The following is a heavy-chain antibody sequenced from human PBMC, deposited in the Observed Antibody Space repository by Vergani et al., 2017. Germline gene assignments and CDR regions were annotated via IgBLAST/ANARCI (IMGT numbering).Heavy chain of an antibody. CDR2: IDHTGRP. J-gene: IGHJ6*03. CDR3: ARVNTETNGHLYYYYYMDV. CDR1: GGSFTSYH. Sequence: QVQLQQWGGGLLKPSETLSLTCVVNGGSFTSYHWTWIRQSPGEGLEWVGDIDHTGRPDYNPSLKSRLTMSVDKSRNQFSLTLISVTATDTAIYFWARVNTETNGHLYYYYYMDVWGQGTAVTVS. D-gene: IGHD4-11*01. V-gene: IGHV4-34*01.